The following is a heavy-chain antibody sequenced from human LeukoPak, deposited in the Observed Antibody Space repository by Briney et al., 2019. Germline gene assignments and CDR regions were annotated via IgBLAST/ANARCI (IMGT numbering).Heavy chain of an antibody. CDR1: GFSFSDYA. D-gene: IGHD3-3*01. CDR2: ISGSGGST. V-gene: IGHV3-23*01. CDR3: ARAQGAYYSKNWFDP. Sequence: GGSLRLSCAASGFSFSDYAMNWVRQAPGKGLEWVSVISGSGGSTYYADSVKGRVTISRDNSKNTLYLQMNSLRAGDTAVYYCARAQGAYYSKNWFDPWGQGTLLTVSS. J-gene: IGHJ5*02.